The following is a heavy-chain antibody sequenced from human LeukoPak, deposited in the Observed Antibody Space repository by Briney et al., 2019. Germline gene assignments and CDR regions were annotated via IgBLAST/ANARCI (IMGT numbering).Heavy chain of an antibody. CDR3: ARDMLAVPSNWFDP. J-gene: IGHJ5*02. D-gene: IGHD2-8*01. CDR2: INPSGGGT. Sequence: ASVKVSCKASGYTFTSYNIHWVRQAPGQGLEWMGVINPSGGGTSYAQKFQGRVTMTRDTSTSTVYMDLRSLRSEDTAVYFCARDMLAVPSNWFDPWGQGTLVTVSS. CDR1: GYTFTSYN. V-gene: IGHV1-46*01.